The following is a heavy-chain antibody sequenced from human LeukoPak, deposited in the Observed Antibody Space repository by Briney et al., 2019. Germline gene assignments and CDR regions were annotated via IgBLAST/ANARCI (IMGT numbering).Heavy chain of an antibody. V-gene: IGHV3-48*03. CDR3: ARGNWAEDGYFDY. J-gene: IGHJ4*02. D-gene: IGHD7-27*01. CDR2: ISSSGSTI. CDR1: GSTFSSYE. Sequence: PGGSLRLSCAASGSTFSSYEINWVRQAPGKGLEWVSYISSSGSTIYYADSVKGRFTISRDNAKNSLYLQMNSLRAEDTAVYYCARGNWAEDGYFDYWGQGTLVTVSS.